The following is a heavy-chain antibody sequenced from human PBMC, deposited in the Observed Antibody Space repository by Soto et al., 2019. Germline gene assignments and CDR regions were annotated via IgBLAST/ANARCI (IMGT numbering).Heavy chain of an antibody. CDR3: ARLGATVPSQALGFDK. V-gene: IGHV4-59*11. CDR1: GGSISSHY. J-gene: IGHJ4*02. Sequence: SETLSLTCTVSGGSISSHYWSWVRQPPGKGLEWIGYLYYTGSTNYNASLKSQVTMSLDTSNNQFSLMLTSVTAADTAVYECARLGATVPSQALGFDKWGQGSLVTVSS. CDR2: LYYTGST. D-gene: IGHD4-17*01.